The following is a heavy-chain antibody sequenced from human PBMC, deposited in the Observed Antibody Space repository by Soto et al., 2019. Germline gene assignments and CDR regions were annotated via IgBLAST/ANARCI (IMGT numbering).Heavy chain of an antibody. Sequence: EVQLVESGGGLVQPGGSLRLACAASGFTFSSYWMHWVRQAPGKGLVWISRIIRDGSSTNYADSVKGRFTISRDNAKNTLYLEINSLRADDTAVYFCGRGGSGIYGMDIWGQGITVIVSS. CDR3: GRGGSGIYGMDI. V-gene: IGHV3-74*01. CDR2: IIRDGSST. CDR1: GFTFSSYW. D-gene: IGHD6-13*01. J-gene: IGHJ6*02.